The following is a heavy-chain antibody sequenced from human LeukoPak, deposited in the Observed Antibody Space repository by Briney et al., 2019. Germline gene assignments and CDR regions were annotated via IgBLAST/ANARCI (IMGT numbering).Heavy chain of an antibody. CDR1: GYTFTSYA. V-gene: IGHV1-3*03. CDR3: ARGSSSRRGAGRAPYYYYYMDV. D-gene: IGHD6-13*01. J-gene: IGHJ6*03. CDR2: INAGNGNT. Sequence: VASVKVSCKASGYTFTSYAMHWVRQAPGQRLEWMGWINAGNGNTKYSQEFQGRVTITRDTSASTAYMELSSLRSEDMAVYYCARGSSSRRGAGRAPYYYYYMDVWGKGTTVTISS.